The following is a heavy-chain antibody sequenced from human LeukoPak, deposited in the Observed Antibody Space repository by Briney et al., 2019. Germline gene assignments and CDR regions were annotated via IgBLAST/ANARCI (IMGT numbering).Heavy chain of an antibody. D-gene: IGHD6-19*01. V-gene: IGHV3-13*01. J-gene: IGHJ4*02. CDR2: SGIAGDT. CDR3: ARTMAGTFFDY. Sequence: GGSLRLSCAASGFTFSDYDMHWVRQSTGKGLEWVSVSGIAGDTYYSGSVKDRFTISGDDAKNSLYLQMNSLRAGDTAVYYCARTMAGTFFDYWGQGTLVTVSS. CDR1: GFTFSDYD.